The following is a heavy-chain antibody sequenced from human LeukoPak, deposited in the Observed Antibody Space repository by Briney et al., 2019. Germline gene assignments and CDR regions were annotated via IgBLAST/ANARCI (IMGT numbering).Heavy chain of an antibody. CDR3: ARARQQWLVPLDY. Sequence: ASVKVSCKASGYTYPSYGISWVRQAPGRGREGMGWNSAYNGNTNYAQKLQGRVTMTTDTSTSTAYMELRSLRSDDSAVYYCARARQQWLVPLDYWGQGTLVTVSS. CDR2: NSAYNGNT. V-gene: IGHV1-18*01. J-gene: IGHJ4*02. D-gene: IGHD6-19*01. CDR1: GYTYPSYG.